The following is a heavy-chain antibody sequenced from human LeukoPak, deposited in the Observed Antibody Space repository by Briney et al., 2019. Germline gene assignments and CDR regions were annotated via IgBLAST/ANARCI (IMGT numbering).Heavy chain of an antibody. Sequence: ASVKVSCKASGYTFTSYGISWVRQAPGQGLEWMGWISAYNGNTNYAQKLQGRVTMTTDTSTSTTYMELRSLRSDDTAVYYCARVVVQGNVLRFLEWLLDGYFDYWGQGTLVTVSS. D-gene: IGHD3-3*01. CDR2: ISAYNGNT. J-gene: IGHJ4*02. CDR1: GYTFTSYG. V-gene: IGHV1-18*01. CDR3: ARVVVQGNVLRFLEWLLDGYFDY.